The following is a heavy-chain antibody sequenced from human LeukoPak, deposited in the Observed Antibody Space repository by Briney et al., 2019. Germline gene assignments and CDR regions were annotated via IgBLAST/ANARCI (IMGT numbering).Heavy chain of an antibody. D-gene: IGHD2-21*01. V-gene: IGHV6-1*01. Sequence: KCSQTLSLTCAISGDSVSRNSAAWNWIRQSPSRGLEWLGRTYYRSKWYDDFAESVKSRITINPDTSKNQFSLQLNSVTPGDTAVYYCARGRIAYYGMDVWGQGTTVTVSS. CDR1: GDSVSRNSAA. CDR2: TYYRSKWYD. CDR3: ARGRIAYYGMDV. J-gene: IGHJ6*02.